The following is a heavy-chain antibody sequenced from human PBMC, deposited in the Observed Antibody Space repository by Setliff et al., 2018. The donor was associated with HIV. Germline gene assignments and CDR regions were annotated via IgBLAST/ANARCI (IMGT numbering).Heavy chain of an antibody. D-gene: IGHD5-12*01. CDR2: IYPGST. J-gene: IGHJ4*02. CDR3: ARYTVGSMVDY. CDR1: GGSIISDFLY. Sequence: SETLSLTCSVSGGSIISDFLYWGWIRQPPGKGLEWIGSIYPGSTKCNPSLRSRLTISLDSPTNQFSVTLGSVTAADTAMYYCARYTVGSMVDYWGPGTLVTVSS. V-gene: IGHV4-39*01.